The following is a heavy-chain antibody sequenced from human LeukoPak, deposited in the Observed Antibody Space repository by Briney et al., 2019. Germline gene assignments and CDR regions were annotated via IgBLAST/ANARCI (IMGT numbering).Heavy chain of an antibody. CDR1: GFTFSDHY. CDR3: ARGHWGLDS. CDR2: ISHTGTTM. V-gene: IGHV3-11*04. D-gene: IGHD7-27*01. J-gene: IGHJ4*02. Sequence: GGSLRLSCAASGFTFSDHYMSWIRQAPGKGLEWVSYISHTGTTMYYADSVKGRFTLSRDNARNSLYLQMNSLRAEDTAVYYCARGHWGLDSWGQGTLVTVSS.